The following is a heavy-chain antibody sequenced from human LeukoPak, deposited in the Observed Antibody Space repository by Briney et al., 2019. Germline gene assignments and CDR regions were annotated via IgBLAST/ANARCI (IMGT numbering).Heavy chain of an antibody. Sequence: GGSLRLSCTASGFTFGDYAMSWVRQAPGKGLEWVGFIITKAYGGTTEYAASVKGRFSISRDDSKSIAYLQMNSLKTEDTAVYYCTRDSHWTSGYYYVFDYWGQGTLVTVSS. CDR3: TRDSHWTSGYYYVFDY. CDR1: GFTFGDYA. V-gene: IGHV3-49*04. CDR2: IITKAYGGTT. J-gene: IGHJ4*02. D-gene: IGHD3-22*01.